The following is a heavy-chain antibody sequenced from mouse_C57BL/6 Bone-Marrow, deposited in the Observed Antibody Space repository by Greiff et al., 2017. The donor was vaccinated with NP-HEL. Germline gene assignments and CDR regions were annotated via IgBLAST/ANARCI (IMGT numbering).Heavy chain of an antibody. V-gene: IGHV1-81*01. J-gene: IGHJ4*01. CDR2: IYPRSGNT. CDR3: ARTEYLYAMGY. CDR1: GYTFTSYG. D-gene: IGHD5-2*01. Sequence: VQLQQSGAELARPGASVKLSCKASGYTFTSYGISWVKQRTGQGLEWIGEIYPRSGNTYYNEQFKGKATLTAAKSSITAYMELHSVTSEYSAVYFCARTEYLYAMGYWGQGTSVTVSS.